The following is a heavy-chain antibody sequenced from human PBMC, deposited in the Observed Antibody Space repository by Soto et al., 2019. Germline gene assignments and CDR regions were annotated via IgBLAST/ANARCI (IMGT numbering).Heavy chain of an antibody. D-gene: IGHD1-26*01. CDR3: ARAGVGATDFDY. V-gene: IGHV4-59*01. Sequence: QVQLQESGPGLVKPSETLSLTCTVSGGSISSYYWSWIRQPPGKGLEWIGYIYYSGSTNYNPSLKSRVTISVDTSKNQFSLKLSSVTAADTAVYYCARAGVGATDFDYWGQGTLVTVSS. CDR2: IYYSGST. CDR1: GGSISSYY. J-gene: IGHJ4*02.